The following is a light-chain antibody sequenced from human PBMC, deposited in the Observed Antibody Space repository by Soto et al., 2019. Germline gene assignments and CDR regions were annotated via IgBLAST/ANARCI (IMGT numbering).Light chain of an antibody. CDR1: ISDVGGYNY. CDR3: ISYTSSDTLV. CDR2: EVS. Sequence: QSVLTQPASVSGSPGQSITISCTGTISDVGGYNYVSWYQQHPGKAPKLVIYEVSNRPSGVSNRFSGSKSGNAASLTISGLQAEDEADYYCISYTSSDTLVFGTGTKVTVL. J-gene: IGLJ1*01. V-gene: IGLV2-14*01.